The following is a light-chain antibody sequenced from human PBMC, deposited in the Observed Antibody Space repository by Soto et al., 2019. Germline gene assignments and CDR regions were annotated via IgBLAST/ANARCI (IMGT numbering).Light chain of an antibody. J-gene: IGKJ3*01. CDR1: QTVSSSY. CDR2: GAS. V-gene: IGKV3-20*01. CDR3: QQYVGSPFT. Sequence: ETVLTQSPGTLSLSPGERATLSCRASQTVSSSYLAWYQQKPGQAPRLLIYGASRRATGIPDRFSGGGSGIDFSLTISRLEPEDFAVYYCQQYVGSPFTFGPGTKVDMK.